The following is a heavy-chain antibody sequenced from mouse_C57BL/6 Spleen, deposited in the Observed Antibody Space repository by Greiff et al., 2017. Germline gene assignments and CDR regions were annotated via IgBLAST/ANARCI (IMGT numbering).Heavy chain of an antibody. V-gene: IGHV3-6*01. D-gene: IGHD2-2*01. J-gene: IGHJ2*01. CDR3: AREGGYDRYYFDY. Sequence: VQLKESGPGLVKPSQSLSLTCSVTGYSITSGYYWNWIRQFPGNKLEWMGYISYDGSNNYNPSLKNRISITRDTSKNQFFLKLNSVTTEDTATYYCAREGGYDRYYFDYWGQGTTLTVSS. CDR1: GYSITSGYY. CDR2: ISYDGSN.